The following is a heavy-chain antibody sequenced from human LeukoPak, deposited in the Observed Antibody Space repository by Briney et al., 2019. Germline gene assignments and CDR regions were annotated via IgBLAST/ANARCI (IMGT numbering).Heavy chain of an antibody. CDR3: ARDSGGSYYYGIDDY. CDR1: GFTFSSYS. Sequence: PGGSLRLSCAASGFTFSSYSMNWVRQAPGKGLEWVSYISSSSSTIYYADSVKGRFTISRDNAKNSLYLQMNSLRDEDTAEYYCARDSGGSYYYGIDDYWGQGTLVTVSS. J-gene: IGHJ4*02. V-gene: IGHV3-48*02. CDR2: ISSSSSTI. D-gene: IGHD1-26*01.